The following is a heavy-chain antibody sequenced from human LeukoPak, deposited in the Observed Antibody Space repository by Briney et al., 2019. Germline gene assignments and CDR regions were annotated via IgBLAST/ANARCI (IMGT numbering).Heavy chain of an antibody. D-gene: IGHD6-19*01. CDR2: INSDGSST. CDR1: GFTFSGFW. Sequence: PGGSLRLSCAASGFTFSGFWMSWVRQAPGKGLVWVSRINSDGSSTTYADSVKGRFTISRDNAKNTLYLQMNSLRAEDTAVYYCARDPRAIAVAGNEYFQHWGQGTLVSVSS. CDR3: ARDPRAIAVAGNEYFQH. J-gene: IGHJ1*01. V-gene: IGHV3-74*01.